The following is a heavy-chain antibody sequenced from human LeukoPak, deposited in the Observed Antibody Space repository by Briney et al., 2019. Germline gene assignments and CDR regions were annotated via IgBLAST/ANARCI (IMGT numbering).Heavy chain of an antibody. CDR2: LYYSGST. D-gene: IGHD3-22*01. V-gene: IGHV4-59*04. CDR3: VLGSSGYYYVDS. Sequence: PSETLSLTCTVSGGSISSYYWSWIRQPPGKGLEWIGGLYYSGSTYYNPSLKSRLTMSVDTSKTQFSLNLSSVTAADTAVYYCVLGSSGYYYVDSWGQGALVTVSS. J-gene: IGHJ4*02. CDR1: GGSISSYY.